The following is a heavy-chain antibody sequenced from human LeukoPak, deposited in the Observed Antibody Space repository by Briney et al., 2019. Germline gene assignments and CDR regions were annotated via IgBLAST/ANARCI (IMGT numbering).Heavy chain of an antibody. CDR3: ARTAGIAAAGKAFDI. V-gene: IGHV1-69*04. J-gene: IGHJ3*02. D-gene: IGHD6-13*01. Sequence: GASVKVSCKASGGTFSSYAISWMRQAPGQGLEWMGRIIPILGIANYAQKFQGRVTITADKSTSTAYMELSSLRSDDTAVYYCARTAGIAAAGKAFDIWGQGTMVTVSS. CDR2: IIPILGIA. CDR1: GGTFSSYA.